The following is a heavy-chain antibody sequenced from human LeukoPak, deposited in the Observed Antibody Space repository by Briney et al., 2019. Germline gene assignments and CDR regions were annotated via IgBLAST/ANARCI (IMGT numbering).Heavy chain of an antibody. Sequence: SETLSLTCAVYGGSFSGYYWSWIRQPPGKGLEWIGEINHSGSTNYNPSLKSRVTISVDTSKNQFSLKLSSVTAADTAVYYCARSAITIFGVVIMPPDYWGQGTLVTDSS. V-gene: IGHV4-34*01. CDR2: INHSGST. J-gene: IGHJ4*02. CDR3: ARSAITIFGVVIMPPDY. CDR1: GGSFSGYY. D-gene: IGHD3-3*01.